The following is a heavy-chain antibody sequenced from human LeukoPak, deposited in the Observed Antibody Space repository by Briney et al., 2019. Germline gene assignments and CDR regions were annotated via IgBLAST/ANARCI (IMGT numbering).Heavy chain of an antibody. Sequence: SETLSLTCTVFGGSISTNYWSWIRQPPGKGLEWIGYIYYSGRTNYNPSLKSRVTISIDTSKNQFSLKLSSVTAADTAVYYCARGLTSDAFDIWGQGTMVTVSS. J-gene: IGHJ3*02. CDR2: IYYSGRT. CDR1: GGSISTNY. V-gene: IGHV4-59*01. CDR3: ARGLTSDAFDI.